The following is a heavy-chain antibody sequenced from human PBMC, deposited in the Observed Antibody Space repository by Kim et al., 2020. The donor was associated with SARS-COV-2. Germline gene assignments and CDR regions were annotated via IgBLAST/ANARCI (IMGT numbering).Heavy chain of an antibody. CDR2: IKQDGSET. CDR3: AAGRGWPIDF. CDR1: GLTFSDYW. Sequence: GGSLRLSCAASGLTFSDYWVNWVRQAPGKGLEWVANIKQDGSETNYVDSVKGRFTLSRDNAKNLVFLEVNTLTADDSAVYFCAAGRGWPIDFWGQGTLVTVSS. D-gene: IGHD6-19*01. V-gene: IGHV3-7*05. J-gene: IGHJ4*02.